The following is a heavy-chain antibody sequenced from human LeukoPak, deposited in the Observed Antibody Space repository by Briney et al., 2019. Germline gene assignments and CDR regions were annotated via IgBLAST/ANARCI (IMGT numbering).Heavy chain of an antibody. CDR3: ARTADYGDYFDY. J-gene: IGHJ4*02. CDR2: IYYSGST. Sequence: PSETLSLTCTVSGGSISSSYWSWIRQPPGKGLEWIGYIYYSGSTNYNPSLKSRVTISVDTSKNQFSPKLSSVTAADTAVYYCARTADYGDYFDYWGQGTLVTVPS. CDR1: GGSISSSY. V-gene: IGHV4-59*12. D-gene: IGHD4-17*01.